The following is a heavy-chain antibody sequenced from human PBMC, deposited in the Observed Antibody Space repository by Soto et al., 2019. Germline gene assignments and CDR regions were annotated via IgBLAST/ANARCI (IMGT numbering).Heavy chain of an antibody. Sequence: PGGSLRLSCAASGFTFSSYGMHWVRQAPGKGLEWVAVIWYDGSNKYYAESVRGRFTISRDNSKNTLYLQMNSLRAEDTAVYYCAKGHSSSWYFWFDPWGQGTLVTVSS. CDR2: IWYDGSNK. V-gene: IGHV3-33*06. J-gene: IGHJ5*02. CDR3: AKGHSSSWYFWFDP. D-gene: IGHD6-13*01. CDR1: GFTFSSYG.